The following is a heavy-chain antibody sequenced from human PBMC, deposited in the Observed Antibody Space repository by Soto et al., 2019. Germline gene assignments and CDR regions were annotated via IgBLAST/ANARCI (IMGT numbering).Heavy chain of an antibody. V-gene: IGHV2-5*02. Sequence: QITLKESGPTLVKPTQTLTLTCTFSGFSLSTSGVGVGWIRQPPGKALEWLALIYWDDDKRYTPSLNSRLTLTEDTSKNQVVLTMPNMGRVDTATYFCAHRPAAIVRGGEKRIYSFYSWRQGTLVTVSS. J-gene: IGHJ4*02. CDR1: GFSLSTSGVG. CDR3: AHRPAAIVRGGEKRIYSFYS. CDR2: IYWDDDK. D-gene: IGHD3-16*01.